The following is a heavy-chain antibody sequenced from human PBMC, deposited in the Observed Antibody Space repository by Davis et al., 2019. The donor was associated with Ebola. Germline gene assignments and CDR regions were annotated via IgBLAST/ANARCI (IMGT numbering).Heavy chain of an antibody. CDR1: GGSISSSSYY. Sequence: MPSETLSLTCTVSGGSISSSSYYWGWIRQPPGKGLEWIGSIYYSGSTYYNPSLKSRVTISVDTSKNQFSLKLSSVTAADTAVYYCATEYSSLYYFDYWGQGTLVTVSS. J-gene: IGHJ4*02. CDR2: IYYSGST. V-gene: IGHV4-39*01. CDR3: ATEYSSLYYFDY. D-gene: IGHD6-6*01.